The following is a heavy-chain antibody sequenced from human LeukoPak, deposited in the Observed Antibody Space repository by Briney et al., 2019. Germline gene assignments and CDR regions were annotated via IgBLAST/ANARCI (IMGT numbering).Heavy chain of an antibody. CDR3: ARLDCSSTSCYFDY. V-gene: IGHV4-59*01. CDR1: GGSISSYY. J-gene: IGHJ4*02. Sequence: SETLSLTCTVSGGSISSYYWSWIRQPPGKGLGWIGYIYYSGSTNYNPSLKSRVTISVDTSKNQFSLKLSSVTAADTAVYYCARLDCSSTSCYFDYWGQGTLVTVSS. CDR2: IYYSGST. D-gene: IGHD2-2*01.